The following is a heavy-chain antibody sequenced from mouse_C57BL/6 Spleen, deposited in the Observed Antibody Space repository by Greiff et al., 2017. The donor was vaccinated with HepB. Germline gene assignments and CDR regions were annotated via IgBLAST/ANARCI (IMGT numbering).Heavy chain of an antibody. D-gene: IGHD2-12*01. CDR3: ARSYDEAWFAY. V-gene: IGHV2-5*01. CDR1: GFSLTSYG. Sequence: QVQLKQSGPGLVQPSQSLSITCTVSGFSLTSYGVHWVRQSPGKGLEWLGVIWRGGSTDYNAAFMSRLRITKDNSKSQVFFKMNSLQADDTAIYYCARSYDEAWFAYWGQGTLVTVSA. J-gene: IGHJ3*01. CDR2: IWRGGST.